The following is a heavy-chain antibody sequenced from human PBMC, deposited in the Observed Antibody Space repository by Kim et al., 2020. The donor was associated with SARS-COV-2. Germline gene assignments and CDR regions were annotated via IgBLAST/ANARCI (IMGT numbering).Heavy chain of an antibody. CDR3: ARVGVAAGMFFDY. V-gene: IGHV4-4*02. CDR2: IYHSGST. CDR1: GGSISSSNW. Sequence: SETPSLTCAVSGGSISSSNWWSWVRQPPGKGLEWIGEIYHSGSTNYNPSLKSRVTISVDKSKNQFSLKLSSVTAADTAVYYCARVGVAAGMFFDYWGQGTLVTVSS. D-gene: IGHD6-13*01. J-gene: IGHJ4*02.